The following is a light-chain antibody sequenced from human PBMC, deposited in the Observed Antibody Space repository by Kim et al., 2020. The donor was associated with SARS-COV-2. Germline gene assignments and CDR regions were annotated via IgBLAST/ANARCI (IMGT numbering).Light chain of an antibody. CDR2: EVS. J-gene: IGLJ2*01. V-gene: IGLV2-23*02. CDR1: TSDVGNYNL. Sequence: GQSITISCTGTTSDVGNYNLVSWYKQHPGEAPKFLLYEVSKRPSGISNRFSGAKSGNTASLTISGLQAGDEADYNCCSYADGGTLIFGGGTQLTVL. CDR3: CSYADGGTLI.